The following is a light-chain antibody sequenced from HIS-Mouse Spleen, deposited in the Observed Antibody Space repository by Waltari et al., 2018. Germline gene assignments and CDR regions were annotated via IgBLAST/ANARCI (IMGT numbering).Light chain of an antibody. J-gene: IGKJ3*01. V-gene: IGKV1-33*01. CDR2: DAS. Sequence: DIQMTQSPSSLSASVGDRVTITCQASQDISNYLNWYQQKPGKAPKLLSYDASNLETGVPSRFSGSGSETDFTFTISSLQPEDIATYYCQQYDNLPFTFGPGTKVDIK. CDR3: QQYDNLPFT. CDR1: QDISNY.